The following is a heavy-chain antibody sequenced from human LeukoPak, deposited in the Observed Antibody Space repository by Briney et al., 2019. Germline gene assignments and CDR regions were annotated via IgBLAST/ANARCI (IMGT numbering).Heavy chain of an antibody. Sequence: ASVKVSCKASGYTFTGDYMHWARQAPGQGLEWMGRIHPSSGGTKYAQKFQGRVTMTRDTSIATAYMELSRLRSDDTAVYYCTRETLNWFDPWGQGTLVTVSS. CDR2: IHPSSGGT. J-gene: IGHJ5*02. CDR3: TRETLNWFDP. CDR1: GYTFTGDY. V-gene: IGHV1-2*06.